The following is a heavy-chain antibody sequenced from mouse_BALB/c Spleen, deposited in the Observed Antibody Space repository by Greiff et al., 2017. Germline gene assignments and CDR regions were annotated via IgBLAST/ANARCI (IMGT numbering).Heavy chain of an antibody. CDR3: AGGLYDGYYGWYFDV. D-gene: IGHD2-3*01. Sequence: EVQLVESGGGLVKPGGSLKLSCAASGFTFSSYAMSWVRQTPGKRLEWVASISSGGSTYYPDSVKGRFTISRDNARNILYLQMSSLRSEDTAMYYCAGGLYDGYYGWYFDVWGAGTTVTVSS. J-gene: IGHJ1*01. V-gene: IGHV5-6-5*01. CDR1: GFTFSSYA. CDR2: ISSGGST.